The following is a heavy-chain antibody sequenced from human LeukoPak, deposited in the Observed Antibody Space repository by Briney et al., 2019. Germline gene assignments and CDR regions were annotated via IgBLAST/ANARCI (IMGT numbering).Heavy chain of an antibody. CDR2: IYSRGST. J-gene: IGHJ5*02. CDR3: ARDKGQYGSGTRGFTWFDP. CDR1: GGSFSGYY. Sequence: SETLSLTCAVYGGSFSGYYWGWIRQSPGKGLEWIGSIYSRGSTYYNPSLKSRVIVSSDMSKNQFSLMLNSVTAADTAVYYCARDKGQYGSGTRGFTWFDPWGQGTLVTVSS. V-gene: IGHV4-34*01. D-gene: IGHD3-10*01.